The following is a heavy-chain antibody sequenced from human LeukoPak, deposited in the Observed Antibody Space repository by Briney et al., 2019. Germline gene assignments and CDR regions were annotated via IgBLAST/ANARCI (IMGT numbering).Heavy chain of an antibody. CDR2: ISGGSIYI. V-gene: IGHV3-21*06. CDR3: ASDKTAQLDNYYYYMDV. Sequence: GGSLRLSCAASGFTFSSSTMNWVRQAPGKGLEWVSSISGGSIYIYYADSVKGRFTISRDNGKNSLYLQMNSLRAEDTAVYYCASDKTAQLDNYYYYMDVWGKGTTVTISS. D-gene: IGHD6-13*01. J-gene: IGHJ6*03. CDR1: GFTFSSST.